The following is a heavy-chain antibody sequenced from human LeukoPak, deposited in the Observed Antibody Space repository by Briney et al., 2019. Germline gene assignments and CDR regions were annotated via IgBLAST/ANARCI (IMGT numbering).Heavy chain of an antibody. Sequence: GGSLRLSCAASGFTFSSYSMNWVRQAPGKGLEWVSSISSSSSYIYYADSVKGRFTISRDNAKNSLYLQMNSLRAEDTAVYYCARSSIIVATIWLECRNPIDYWGQGTLVTVSS. CDR3: ARSSIIVATIWLECRNPIDY. J-gene: IGHJ4*02. V-gene: IGHV3-21*01. CDR1: GFTFSSYS. D-gene: IGHD5-12*01. CDR2: ISSSSSYI.